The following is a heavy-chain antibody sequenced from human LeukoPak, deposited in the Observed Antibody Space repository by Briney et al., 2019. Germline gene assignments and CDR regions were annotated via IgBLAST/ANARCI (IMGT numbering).Heavy chain of an antibody. D-gene: IGHD6-13*01. CDR3: ARVQFIAAAATDY. Sequence: ASVKVSCKASGYTFTSYDINWVRQATGQGLEWMGWMNPNSGNTGYAQKFQGRVTMTRNTSISTAYMELSSLRSEDTAVYYCARVQFIAAAATDYWGQGILVTVSS. CDR2: MNPNSGNT. V-gene: IGHV1-8*01. CDR1: GYTFTSYD. J-gene: IGHJ4*02.